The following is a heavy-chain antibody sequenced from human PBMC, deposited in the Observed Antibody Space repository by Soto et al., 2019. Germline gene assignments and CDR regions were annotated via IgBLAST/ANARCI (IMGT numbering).Heavy chain of an antibody. J-gene: IGHJ4*02. CDR1: GYSFTSYW. Sequence: GESLKISCKGSGYSFTSYWIGWVRQMPGKGLEWMGIIYPGDSDTRYSPSFQGQVTISADKSISTAYLQWSSLKASDTAIYYCARSPPHYDILSGYYSQFDYWGQGTLVTVSS. CDR2: IYPGDSDT. V-gene: IGHV5-51*01. CDR3: ARSPPHYDILSGYYSQFDY. D-gene: IGHD3-9*01.